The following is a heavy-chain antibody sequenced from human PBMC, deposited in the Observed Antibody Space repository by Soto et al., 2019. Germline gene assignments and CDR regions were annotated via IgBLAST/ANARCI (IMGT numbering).Heavy chain of an antibody. Sequence: QVQLVQSGAEVKKPGASVKVSCKASGYTFTTYGISWVRQAPGQGLEWMGWINTANGNTNFAQNFQGRVTMTTDTSTTTAYMELRSLRSDDTAVYYCASARTPYCAGDCYSYYFDYWGQGSLVTVSS. CDR2: INTANGNT. J-gene: IGHJ4*02. V-gene: IGHV1-18*01. D-gene: IGHD2-21*02. CDR1: GYTFTTYG. CDR3: ASARTPYCAGDCYSYYFDY.